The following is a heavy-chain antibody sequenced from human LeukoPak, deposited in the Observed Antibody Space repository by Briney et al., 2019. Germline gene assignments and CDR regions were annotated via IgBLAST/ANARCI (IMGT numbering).Heavy chain of an antibody. CDR2: INRDGSET. D-gene: IGHD6-19*01. CDR1: GFTFSTSW. Sequence: PGGSLRLSCGASGFTFSTSWMSWVRQAPGKGLEWVANINRDGSETYYVDSVKGRFTISRENTKNSLYLQMDSLRAEDTAVYFCARISTAVAGADYWGQGTLVTVSS. CDR3: ARISTAVAGADY. V-gene: IGHV3-7*01. J-gene: IGHJ4*02.